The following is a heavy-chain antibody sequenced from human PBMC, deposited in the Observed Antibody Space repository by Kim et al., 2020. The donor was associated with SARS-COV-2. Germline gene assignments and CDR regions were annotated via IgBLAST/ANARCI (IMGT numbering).Heavy chain of an antibody. CDR1: GGSISSSSYY. CDR2: IYYSGST. Sequence: SETLSLTCTVSGGSISSSSYYWGWIRQPPGKGLEWIGSIYYSGSTYYNPSLKSRVTISVDPSKNQFSLKLSTVTAADTAVYYCARRRGIEDQNTTPHYYYYYGMDVWGQGTTVPLSS. V-gene: IGHV4-39*01. J-gene: IGHJ6*01. CDR3: ARRRGIEDQNTTPHYYYYYGMDV. D-gene: IGHD6-13*01.